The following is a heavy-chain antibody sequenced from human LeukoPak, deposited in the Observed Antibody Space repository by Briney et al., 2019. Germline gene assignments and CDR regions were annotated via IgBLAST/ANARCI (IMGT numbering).Heavy chain of an antibody. J-gene: IGHJ6*02. V-gene: IGHV1-18*01. CDR2: ISANKGDT. Sequence: GASVKVSCKTSGYTFSSYGISWLRQVPGQGLEWMGWISANKGDTEYAQNFQGRLTVTRDTSTSTAYMELRSLRSDDTAVYYCARDWRPRDSSGYYPGYYYGMDVWGQGTTVTVSS. CDR1: GYTFSSYG. CDR3: ARDWRPRDSSGYYPGYYYGMDV. D-gene: IGHD3-22*01.